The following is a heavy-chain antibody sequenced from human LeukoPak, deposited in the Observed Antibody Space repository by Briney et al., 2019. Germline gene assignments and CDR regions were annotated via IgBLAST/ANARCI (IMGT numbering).Heavy chain of an antibody. Sequence: GGSLRLSCVASGFTFDDYAMHWVRQAPGKGLEWVSGISWNSGSIGYADSVKGRFTISRDNAKNSLYLQMNSLRAEDTALYYCAKDRGYCSSTSCTLDAFDIWGQGTMVTVSS. CDR1: GFTFDDYA. CDR3: AKDRGYCSSTSCTLDAFDI. V-gene: IGHV3-9*01. D-gene: IGHD2-2*01. J-gene: IGHJ3*02. CDR2: ISWNSGSI.